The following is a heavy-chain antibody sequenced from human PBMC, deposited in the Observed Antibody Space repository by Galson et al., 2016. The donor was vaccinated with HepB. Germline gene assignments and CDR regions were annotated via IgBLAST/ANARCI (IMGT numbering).Heavy chain of an antibody. CDR3: AREADMGRESTTYDVFDI. Sequence: CAISGDSVSNNSAAWNWIRQSPSRGLEWLGRTYYRSKWFNDYAVSVMGRITINPGTSKNQVSLQLNSVTPEDTAMYFCAREADMGRESTTYDVFDIWGRGTMVTVSS. D-gene: IGHD3-10*01. J-gene: IGHJ3*02. V-gene: IGHV6-1*01. CDR1: GDSVSNNSAA. CDR2: TYYRSKWFN.